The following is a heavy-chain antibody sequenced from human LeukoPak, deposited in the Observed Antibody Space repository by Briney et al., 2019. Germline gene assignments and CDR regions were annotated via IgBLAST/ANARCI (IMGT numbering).Heavy chain of an antibody. CDR2: ISWNSGSI. CDR1: GFTFDDYA. V-gene: IGHV3-9*01. Sequence: GRSLRLSCAASGFTFDDYAMHWVRQAPGEGLEWVSGISWNSGSIGYADSVKGRFTISRDNAKNSLYLQMNSLRAEDTALYYCAKDFHYYGSGSLAVWGQGTLVTVSS. J-gene: IGHJ4*02. D-gene: IGHD3-10*01. CDR3: AKDFHYYGSGSLAV.